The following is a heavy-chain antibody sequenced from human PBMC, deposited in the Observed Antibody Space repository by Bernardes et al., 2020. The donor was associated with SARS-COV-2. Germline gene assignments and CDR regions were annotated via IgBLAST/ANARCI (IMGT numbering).Heavy chain of an antibody. Sequence: SLRLASAASAFTSDDYAMHWVRHARGKGLEWVSGISWNSGSIGYADSVKGRFTISRDNAKNSLYLQMNSLRAEDTALYYCAKASSGWYYFDYWGQGTLVTVSS. CDR1: AFTSDDYA. V-gene: IGHV3-9*02. D-gene: IGHD6-19*01. CDR3: AKASSGWYYFDY. J-gene: IGHJ4*02. CDR2: ISWNSGSI.